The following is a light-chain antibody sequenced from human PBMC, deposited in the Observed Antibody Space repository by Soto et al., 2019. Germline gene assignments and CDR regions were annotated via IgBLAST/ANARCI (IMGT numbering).Light chain of an antibody. Sequence: DIQMTQSPSSLSASVGDRVTITCRASQSISSYLNWYQQKPGKAPKLLIYGTSNLQSGVPSRFSGSGSGTDFTLTISSLQPEDFATYYCQQSYSTPRFGQGTKLEIK. J-gene: IGKJ2*03. CDR3: QQSYSTPR. CDR1: QSISSY. V-gene: IGKV1-39*01. CDR2: GTS.